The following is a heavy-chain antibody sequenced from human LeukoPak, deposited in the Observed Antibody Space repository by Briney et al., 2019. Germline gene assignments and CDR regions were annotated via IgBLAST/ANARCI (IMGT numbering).Heavy chain of an antibody. CDR2: IIPIFGTA. Sequence: SVKVSCKASGGTFSSYAISWVRQAPGQGLEWMGGIIPIFGTANYAQKFQGRVTITADESTSTAYMELSSLRSENTDVYYCAREVATLSAYIDYWGQGTLVTVSS. J-gene: IGHJ4*02. D-gene: IGHD5-12*01. CDR3: AREVATLSAYIDY. V-gene: IGHV1-69*13. CDR1: GGTFSSYA.